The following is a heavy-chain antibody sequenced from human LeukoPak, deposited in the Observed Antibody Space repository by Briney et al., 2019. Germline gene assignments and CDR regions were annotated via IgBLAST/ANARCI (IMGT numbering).Heavy chain of an antibody. CDR3: ASGMRVGPNI. J-gene: IGHJ4*02. CDR1: GFTFGPYT. D-gene: IGHD1-26*01. V-gene: IGHV3-48*04. Sequence: PGGSLRLSCAASGFTFGPYTMNWVRQAPGKGLEWVSYISSSSDTIYYADSVKGRFTISRDNAKNSLCLQMNSLRAEDTAVYYCASGMRVGPNIWGQGTLVTVSS. CDR2: ISSSSDTI.